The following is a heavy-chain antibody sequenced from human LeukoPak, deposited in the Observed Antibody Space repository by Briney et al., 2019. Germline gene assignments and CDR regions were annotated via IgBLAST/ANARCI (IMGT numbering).Heavy chain of an antibody. Sequence: PGGSLRLSCAVSGLTFSRYAMSWVRQAPGKGLEWVSAISESGSGTYYADSVKGRFTISRDNSKNTLYLQMDSLSAEDTAVYYCVKGITSHDFFSRGEWGQGTLVTVSS. J-gene: IGHJ4*02. CDR2: ISESGSGT. CDR1: GLTFSRYA. D-gene: IGHD3-3*01. V-gene: IGHV3-23*01. CDR3: VKGITSHDFFSRGE.